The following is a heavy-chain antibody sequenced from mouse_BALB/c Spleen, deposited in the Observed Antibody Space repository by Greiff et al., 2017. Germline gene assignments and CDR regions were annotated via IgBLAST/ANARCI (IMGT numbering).Heavy chain of an antibody. V-gene: IGHV3-2*02. CDR1: GYSITSDYA. J-gene: IGHJ2*01. Sequence: EVQLVESGPGLVKPSQSLSLTCTVTGYSITSDYAWNWIRQFPGNKLEWMGYISYSGSTSYNPSLKSRISITRDTSKNQFFLQLNSVTTEDTATYYCARLPAASYWGQGTTLTVSS. CDR2: ISYSGST. CDR3: ARLPAASY.